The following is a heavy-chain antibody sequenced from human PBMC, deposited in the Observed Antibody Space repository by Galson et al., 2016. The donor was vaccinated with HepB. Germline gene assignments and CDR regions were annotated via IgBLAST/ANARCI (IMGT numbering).Heavy chain of an antibody. V-gene: IGHV3-74*01. CDR3: ARGSQGFY. CDR2: XXGVXXXI. J-gene: IGHJ4*02. Sequence: SLRLSCAASGFTFRXXXMHXXXQAXXXGLXXVARXXGVXXXITNAGSGKGRFTISRDNAKNTLYLEMNSLRVEDTAVYYCARGSQGFYWGQGTLVTVSS. CDR1: GFTFRXXX.